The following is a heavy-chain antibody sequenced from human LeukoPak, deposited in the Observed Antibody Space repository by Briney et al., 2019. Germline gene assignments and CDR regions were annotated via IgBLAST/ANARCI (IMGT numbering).Heavy chain of an antibody. J-gene: IGHJ5*02. D-gene: IGHD3-22*01. V-gene: IGHV4-34*01. CDR3: ARADSSGFENWFDP. CDR1: GGSFNGYY. CDR2: ITHSGST. Sequence: SETLSLTCAVFGGSFNGYYWNWIRQSPGKGLEWIGEITHSGSTYYNPSLKSRVTISVDRSKNQFSLKLSSVTAADTAVYYCARADSSGFENWFDPWGQGTLVTVSS.